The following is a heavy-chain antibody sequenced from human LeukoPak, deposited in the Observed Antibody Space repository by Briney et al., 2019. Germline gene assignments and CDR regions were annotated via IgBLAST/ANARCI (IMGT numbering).Heavy chain of an antibody. V-gene: IGHV4-39*07. CDR3: ARAPYSSSWYYFDY. CDR2: IYYSGST. J-gene: IGHJ4*02. CDR1: GGSIISTSYY. D-gene: IGHD6-13*01. Sequence: SETLSLTCAVSGGSIISTSYYWGWIRQPPGKGLEWLASIYYSGSTYYNPSLKSRVTISLDTSENQFSLKLSSVTAADTAVYYCARAPYSSSWYYFDYWGQGTLVAVSS.